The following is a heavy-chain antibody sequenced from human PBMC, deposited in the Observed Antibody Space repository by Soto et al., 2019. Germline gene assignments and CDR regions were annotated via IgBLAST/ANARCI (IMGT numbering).Heavy chain of an antibody. V-gene: IGHV4-34*01. CDR3: ARGKRYYYDSSGYRKPGEFDY. CDR2: INHSGST. D-gene: IGHD3-22*01. Sequence: SETLSLTCAVYGGSFSGYYWSWIRQPPGKGLEWIGEINHSGSTNYNPSLKSRVTISVDTSKNQFSLKLSSVTAADTAVYYCARGKRYYYDSSGYRKPGEFDYWGQGTLVTVSS. J-gene: IGHJ4*02. CDR1: GGSFSGYY.